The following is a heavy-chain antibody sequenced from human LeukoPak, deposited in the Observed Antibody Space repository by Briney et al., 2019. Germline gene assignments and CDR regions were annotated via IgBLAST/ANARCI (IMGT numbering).Heavy chain of an antibody. CDR1: GYTFTSYG. D-gene: IGHD6-13*01. CDR3: ARDLSQYSSSWGGS. J-gene: IGHJ5*02. Sequence: GASVKVSCKASGYTFTSYGISWVRQAPGQGLEWMGWIGGYNGNTNYAQKLQGRVTMTTDTSTSTAYMELRSLRSDDTAVYYCARDLSQYSSSWGGSWGQGTLVTVSS. CDR2: IGGYNGNT. V-gene: IGHV1-18*04.